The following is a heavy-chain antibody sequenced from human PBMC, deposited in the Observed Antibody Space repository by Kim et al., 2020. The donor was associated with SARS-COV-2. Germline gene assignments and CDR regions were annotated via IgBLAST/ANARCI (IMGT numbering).Heavy chain of an antibody. CDR3: TRDLWDSAILWFGDPYSYGMDV. CDR1: GFTFGDYA. J-gene: IGHJ6*02. D-gene: IGHD3-10*01. Sequence: GGSLRLSCTASGFTFGDYAMSWFRQAPGKGLEWVGFIRSKAYGGTTEYAASVKGRFTISRDDSKSIAYLQMNSLKTEDTAVYYCTRDLWDSAILWFGDPYSYGMDVWGQGTTVTVSS. CDR2: IRSKAYGGTT. V-gene: IGHV3-49*03.